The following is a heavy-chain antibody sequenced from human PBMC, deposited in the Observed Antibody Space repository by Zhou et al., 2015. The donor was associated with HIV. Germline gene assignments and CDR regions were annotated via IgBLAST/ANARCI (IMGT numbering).Heavy chain of an antibody. CDR3: ARDRGAARPDWRYFDL. CDR1: GATFGYYA. V-gene: IGHV1-69*06. CDR2: ITPVLGTA. D-gene: IGHD6-6*01. Sequence: QVQLVQSGAEVKKPGSSVKVSCLASGATFGYYAISWVRQAPGQGLEWMGGITPVLGTANYAQKFRGRVSITADRSTNTAYMELRSLRSEDTAVYYCARDRGAARPDWRYFDLWGRGTLVTVSS. J-gene: IGHJ2*01.